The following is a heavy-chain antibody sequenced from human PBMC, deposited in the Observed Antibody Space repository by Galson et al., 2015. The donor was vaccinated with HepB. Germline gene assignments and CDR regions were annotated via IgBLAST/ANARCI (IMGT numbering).Heavy chain of an antibody. CDR2: INPNSGGT. V-gene: IGHV1-2*04. J-gene: IGHJ4*02. CDR3: ARVGAGMVRGDGFDY. D-gene: IGHD3-10*01. CDR1: GYTFTGYY. Sequence: SVKVSCKASGYTFTGYYMHWVRQAPGQGLEWMGWINPNSGGTNYAQKFQGWVTMTRDTSISTAYMELSRLRSDDTAVYYCARVGAGMVRGDGFDYWGQGTLVTVSS.